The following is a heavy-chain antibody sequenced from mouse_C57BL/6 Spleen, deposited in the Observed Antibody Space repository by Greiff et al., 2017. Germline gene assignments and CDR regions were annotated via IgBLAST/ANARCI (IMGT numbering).Heavy chain of an antibody. CDR2: IHPSDSDT. D-gene: IGHD4-1*01. V-gene: IGHV1-74*01. CDR1: GYTFTCYW. J-gene: IGHJ3*01. Sequence: QVQLQQPGAELVKPGASVKVSCKASGYTFTCYWMHWVKQRPGQGLEWIGRIHPSDSDTNYNQKFKGKATLTVDKSSSTAYMLISSVTSEYSAVYYCAISGTGACFAYWGQGTLVTVSA. CDR3: AISGTGACFAY.